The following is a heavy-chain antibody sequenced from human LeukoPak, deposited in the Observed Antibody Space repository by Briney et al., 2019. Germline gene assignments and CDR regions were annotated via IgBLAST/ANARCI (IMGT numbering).Heavy chain of an antibody. V-gene: IGHV3-23*01. CDR3: AKRVYDSSGYYWDY. J-gene: IGHJ4*02. Sequence: PGGSLRLSCAASGFTFSSYGMHWVRQAPGKGLEWVSAISGSGGSTYYADSVKGRFTISRDNSKNTLYLQMNSLRAEDTAVYYCAKRVYDSSGYYWDYWGQGTLVTVSS. CDR1: GFTFSSYG. D-gene: IGHD3-22*01. CDR2: ISGSGGST.